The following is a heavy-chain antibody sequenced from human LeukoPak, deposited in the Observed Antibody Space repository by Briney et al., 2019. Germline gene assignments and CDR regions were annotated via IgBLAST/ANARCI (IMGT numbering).Heavy chain of an antibody. J-gene: IGHJ4*02. CDR3: ARDDDTSRGYSYGSPDY. D-gene: IGHD5-18*01. V-gene: IGHV3-30-3*01. CDR1: GFTFSSCA. CDR2: ISYDGSNK. Sequence: GGSLRLSCAASGFTFSSCAMHWVRQAPGKGLEWVAVISYDGSNKYYADSVKGRFTISRDNSKNTLYLQMNSLRAEDTAVYYCARDDDTSRGYSYGSPDYWGQGTLVTVSS.